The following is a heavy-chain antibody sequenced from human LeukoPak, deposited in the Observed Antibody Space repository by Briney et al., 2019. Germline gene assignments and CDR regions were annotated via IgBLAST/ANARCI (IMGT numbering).Heavy chain of an antibody. D-gene: IGHD6-19*01. Sequence: PGGSLRLSCAASGFTFSSYAMSWVRQAPGKGLEWVSAISGSGGSTYYADSVKGRFTISRDNSKNTLYLQMNSLRAEDTAVYYCAREPGIAVAGTGFDYYYGMDVWGQGTTVTVSS. CDR2: ISGSGGST. CDR3: AREPGIAVAGTGFDYYYGMDV. V-gene: IGHV3-23*01. J-gene: IGHJ6*02. CDR1: GFTFSSYA.